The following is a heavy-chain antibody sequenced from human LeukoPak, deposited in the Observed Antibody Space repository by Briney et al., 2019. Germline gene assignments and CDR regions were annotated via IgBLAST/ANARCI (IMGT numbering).Heavy chain of an antibody. D-gene: IGHD6-19*01. Sequence: PGGSLRLSCAASGFTVSSNYMSWVRQAPGKGLEWVSVIYSGGSTYYADSAKGRFTISRDNSKNTLYLQMNSLRAEDTAVYYCARGSISSGWENWFDPWGQGTLVTVSS. CDR2: IYSGGST. CDR3: ARGSISSGWENWFDP. V-gene: IGHV3-66*01. J-gene: IGHJ5*02. CDR1: GFTVSSNY.